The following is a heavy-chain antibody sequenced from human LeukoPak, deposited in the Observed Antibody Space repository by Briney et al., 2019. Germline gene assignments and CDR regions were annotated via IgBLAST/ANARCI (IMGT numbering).Heavy chain of an antibody. CDR1: GFTFISYA. D-gene: IGHD3-10*01. CDR3: ARNYYYGSGNYYYYYYMDV. Sequence: GGSLRLSCAASGFTFISYAMHWVRQAPGKGLEYVSAISSNGGSTYYANSVKGRFTISRDDSKNTLYLQMGSLRAEDMAVYYCARNYYYGSGNYYYYYYMDVWGKGTTVTVSS. CDR2: ISSNGGST. V-gene: IGHV3-64*01. J-gene: IGHJ6*03.